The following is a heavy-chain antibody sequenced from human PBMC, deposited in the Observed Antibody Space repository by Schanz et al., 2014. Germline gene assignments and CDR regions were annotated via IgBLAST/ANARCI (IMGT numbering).Heavy chain of an antibody. Sequence: EVQLVESGGGLVQPGGSLRLSCAASGFTFSTSTMHWVRQAPGKGLEWVSAILGLASTTYYADSVKGRFTISRDNSKNLLYLQMNSLRAEDTAVYYCAKGRFGELSAFDIWGQGTMVTVSS. V-gene: IGHV3-23*04. D-gene: IGHD3-10*01. CDR3: AKGRFGELSAFDI. J-gene: IGHJ3*02. CDR2: ILGLASTT. CDR1: GFTFSTST.